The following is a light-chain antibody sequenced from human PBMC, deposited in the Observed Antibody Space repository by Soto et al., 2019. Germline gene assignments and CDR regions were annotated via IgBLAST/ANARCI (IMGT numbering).Light chain of an antibody. J-gene: IGKJ5*01. V-gene: IGKV3D-20*01. CDR3: QQYGSSPPVT. CDR2: DAS. CDR1: QSVTSSY. Sequence: EIVLTQSPATLSLSPGERATLSCGASQSVTSSYLAWYQQKPGLVPRLLIYDASSRATGIPDRFSGSGSGTDFTLTISRLEPEDFAVYYCQQYGSSPPVTFGQGTRLEIK.